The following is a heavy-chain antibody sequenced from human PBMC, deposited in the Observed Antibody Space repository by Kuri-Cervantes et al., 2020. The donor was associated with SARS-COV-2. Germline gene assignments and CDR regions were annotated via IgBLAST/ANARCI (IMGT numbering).Heavy chain of an antibody. J-gene: IGHJ6*03. D-gene: IGHD4-17*01. V-gene: IGHV4-34*01. Sequence: SETLSLTCAFYGESFSDYYWNWIRQSPGKGLEWIGELNHRGSTNYNPSLKSRVTISVDTSRTQFSLHLGSGTAADTAVYYCARAYGFLRYIYYMDVWGRGTTVTVSS. CDR3: ARAYGFLRYIYYMDV. CDR1: GESFSDYY. CDR2: LNHRGST.